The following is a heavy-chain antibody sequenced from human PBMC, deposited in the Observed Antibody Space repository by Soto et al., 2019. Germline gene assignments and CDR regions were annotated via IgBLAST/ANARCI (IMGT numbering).Heavy chain of an antibody. CDR2: ISARNGDT. CDR3: ARAGYNNYMDV. J-gene: IGHJ6*03. D-gene: IGHD1-20*01. V-gene: IGHV1-18*01. Sequence: SVKVSCKASGYTFTNYGISWVRQAPGQGLEWMGWISARNGDTISAQSLQGRVTMTTDTSATTAYMELRSLRSDDTAVYYCARAGYNNYMDVWGRGTTVTVSS. CDR1: GYTFTNYG.